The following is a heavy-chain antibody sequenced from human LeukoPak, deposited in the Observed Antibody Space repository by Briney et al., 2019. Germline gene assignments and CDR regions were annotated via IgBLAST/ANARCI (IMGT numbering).Heavy chain of an antibody. CDR2: VYTTGST. V-gene: IGHV4-4*07. CDR3: ARAAVIRGPFDP. J-gene: IGHJ5*02. CDR1: RCSISSYY. Sequence: SETLSLTCTVSRCSISSYYWSWIRQPAGRGLEWIGRVYTTGSTNYNPSLKSRVTMSLDTSKSQFSLKLSSVTAADTAVYYCARAAVIRGPFDPWGQGTLVTVSS. D-gene: IGHD3-10*01.